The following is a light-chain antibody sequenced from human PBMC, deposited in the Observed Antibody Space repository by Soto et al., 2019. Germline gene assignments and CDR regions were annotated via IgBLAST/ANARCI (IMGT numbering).Light chain of an antibody. V-gene: IGLV2-14*03. CDR1: SSDVGGYNY. J-gene: IGLJ3*02. CDR3: SSYTSTNTWV. CDR2: YVS. Sequence: QSALTQPASVSGSPGQSITISCSGTSSDVGGYNYVSWYQHHPGKAPKLMIYYVSDRPSGVSNRFSGSKSGNTASLTIPGLQAEDEADYYCSSYTSTNTWVFGGGTKLTVL.